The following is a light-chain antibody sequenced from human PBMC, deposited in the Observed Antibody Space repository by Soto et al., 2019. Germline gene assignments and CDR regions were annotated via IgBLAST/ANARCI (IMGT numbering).Light chain of an antibody. CDR2: ATS. Sequence: EIVVTQSPATLSVSPGERATLSCRASQSVGNNFAWYQQKPGQAPRVLIFATSTMAPGVPSRFSGSGSWTEFSLTISSLQAEEFAVYYCQQYGDWPLTFGGGAKVEIE. CDR3: QQYGDWPLT. V-gene: IGKV3-15*01. CDR1: QSVGNN. J-gene: IGKJ4*01.